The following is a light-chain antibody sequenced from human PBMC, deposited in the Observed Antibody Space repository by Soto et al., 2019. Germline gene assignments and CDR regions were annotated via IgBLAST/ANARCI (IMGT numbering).Light chain of an antibody. V-gene: IGLV1-40*01. CDR2: HNA. Sequence: QSVLTQPPSLSGAPGQRVTISCTGSSSNIGAGYDVHWYQQLPGTAPKLLIYHNANRPSGVPDRFSGSKSGTSASLANTGLQAEDEADYYCQSYDSRLSGWVFGGGTQLTVL. CDR3: QSYDSRLSGWV. J-gene: IGLJ3*02. CDR1: SSNIGAGYD.